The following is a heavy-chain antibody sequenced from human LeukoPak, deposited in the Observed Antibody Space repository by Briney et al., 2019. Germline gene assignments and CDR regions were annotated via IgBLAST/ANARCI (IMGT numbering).Heavy chain of an antibody. V-gene: IGHV4-4*07. CDR2: IYTSGST. J-gene: IGHJ4*02. CDR3: ARMYSSSWYRGPWDY. D-gene: IGHD6-13*01. Sequence: SETLSLTCTVSGGSISSYYWSWIRQPAGKGLEWIGRIYTSGSTNYNPSLKSRVTMSVDTSKNQFSLKLSSVTAADTAVYYCARMYSSSWYRGPWDYWGQGTLVTVSS. CDR1: GGSISSYY.